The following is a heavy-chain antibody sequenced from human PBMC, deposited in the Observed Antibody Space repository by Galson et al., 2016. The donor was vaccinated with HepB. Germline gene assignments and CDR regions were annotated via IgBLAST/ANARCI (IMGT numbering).Heavy chain of an antibody. Sequence: SAKVSCKASGYTFTTYFIHWVRQAPGQGLEWMGIINLSSGSATYAQKFQGRVSMTRDTSAGTVYMELRSLGSEDTAVYYCAGSDATTGYYGNAFDIWGQGTVVTVSS. V-gene: IGHV1-46*01. CDR1: GYTFTTYF. D-gene: IGHD3-9*01. J-gene: IGHJ3*02. CDR3: AGSDATTGYYGNAFDI. CDR2: INLSSGSA.